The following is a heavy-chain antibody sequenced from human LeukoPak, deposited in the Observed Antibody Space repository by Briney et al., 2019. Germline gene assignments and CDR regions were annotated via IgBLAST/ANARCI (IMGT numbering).Heavy chain of an antibody. V-gene: IGHV3-48*03. CDR2: ISSSGSTI. J-gene: IGHJ6*03. Sequence: GGSLRLSCAASGFTFSSYEMNWVRQAPGKGLEWVSYISSSGSTIYYADSVKGRFTISRDNAKNSLYLQMNSLRGEDTALYYCAKDTTSGNYYSFYYMDVWGKGTTVTISS. D-gene: IGHD3-10*01. CDR3: AKDTTSGNYYSFYYMDV. CDR1: GFTFSSYE.